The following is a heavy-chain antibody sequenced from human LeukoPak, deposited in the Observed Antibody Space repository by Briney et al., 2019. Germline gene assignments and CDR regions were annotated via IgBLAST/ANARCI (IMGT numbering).Heavy chain of an antibody. V-gene: IGHV3-21*01. CDR2: ISSSSSYI. CDR1: GFTFSSYS. J-gene: IGHJ6*02. CDR3: ARDLVAGGSFYGMDV. Sequence: GGSLRLSCAASGFTFSSYSMNWVRQAPGKGLEWVSSISSSSSYIYYADSVKGRFTISRDNAKNSLYLRMNSLRAEDTAVYYCARDLVAGGSFYGMDVWGQGTTVTVSS. D-gene: IGHD2-15*01.